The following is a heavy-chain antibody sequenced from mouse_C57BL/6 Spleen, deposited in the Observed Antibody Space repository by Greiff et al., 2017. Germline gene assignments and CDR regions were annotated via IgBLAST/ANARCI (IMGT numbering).Heavy chain of an antibody. CDR1: GFTFSDYG. CDR2: ISSGSRTI. D-gene: IGHD4-1*01. Sequence: EVKLVESGGGLVKPGGSLKLSCAASGFTFSDYGMHWVRQAPETGLEWVAYISSGSRTIYYADTVKGRFTISRDNAKNTLFLQMTSLRSEDTAMYYCARNWEVPLDYGGQGTTLTVSS. J-gene: IGHJ2*01. V-gene: IGHV5-17*01. CDR3: ARNWEVPLDY.